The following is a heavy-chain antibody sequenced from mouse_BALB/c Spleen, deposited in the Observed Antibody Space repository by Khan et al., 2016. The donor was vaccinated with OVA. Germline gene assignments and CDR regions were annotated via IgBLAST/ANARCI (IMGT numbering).Heavy chain of an antibody. CDR3: AKIFYGNSYAMDY. J-gene: IGHJ4*01. Sequence: QVQLQQSGPELVKPGASVKMSCKASGYTFTDYDIRWVKQRTGQGLEWIGEIYPGSGSTYYNEKFKGKATLTADKSSYTAYIQLSSLTSEASAVYICAKIFYGNSYAMDYWGQGTAVTVST. CDR1: GYTFTDYD. D-gene: IGHD2-1*01. CDR2: IYPGSGST. V-gene: IGHV1-81*01.